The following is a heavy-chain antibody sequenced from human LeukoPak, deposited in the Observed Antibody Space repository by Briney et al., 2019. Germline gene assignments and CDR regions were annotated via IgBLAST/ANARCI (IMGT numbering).Heavy chain of an antibody. V-gene: IGHV4-59*01. CDR3: ARDDKYGDYQDWYFDL. D-gene: IGHD4-17*01. Sequence: SETLSLTCTVPGGSISSYYWSWIRQPPGKGLEWIGYIHYAGSTNYNPSLRSRVTISVDTSKNQCSLKLRSVTAADTAVYYCARDDKYGDYQDWYFDLWGRGTLLTVSS. J-gene: IGHJ2*01. CDR2: IHYAGST. CDR1: GGSISSYY.